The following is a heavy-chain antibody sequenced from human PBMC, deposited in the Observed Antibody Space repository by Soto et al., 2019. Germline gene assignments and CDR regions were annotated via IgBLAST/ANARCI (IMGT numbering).Heavy chain of an antibody. D-gene: IGHD1-26*01. J-gene: IGHJ3*02. Sequence: QVQLVESGGGVAKPGRSLRLSCAASGFSFTTNVMHWVRQAPAKGLEWVAVISHDGSYKYYGDAVKGRFTISRDTSKNAVYLEMNSLRPEDTAVYYCAKGLLAIVGTTLPRDAFNIWGQGTMVTVSS. CDR1: GFSFTTNV. CDR3: AKGLLAIVGTTLPRDAFNI. CDR2: ISHDGSYK. V-gene: IGHV3-30*18.